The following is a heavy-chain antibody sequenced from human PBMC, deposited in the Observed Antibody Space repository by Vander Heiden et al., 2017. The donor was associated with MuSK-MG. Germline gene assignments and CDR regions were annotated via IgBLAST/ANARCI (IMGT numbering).Heavy chain of an antibody. CDR1: GGSISSSSSY. CDR2: IYYSGST. D-gene: IGHD6-6*01. CDR3: ARRTIAARSYYFDY. J-gene: IGHJ4*02. Sequence: QLHLQESGPGLVKPSETPSLTCNVSGGSISSSSSYWGWIRQPPGKGLEWIGSIYYSGSTYYNPSLKSRVTISVDTSKNQFSLKVGSVTAADTAMYYCARRTIAARSYYFDYWGQGTLVTVS. V-gene: IGHV4-39*01.